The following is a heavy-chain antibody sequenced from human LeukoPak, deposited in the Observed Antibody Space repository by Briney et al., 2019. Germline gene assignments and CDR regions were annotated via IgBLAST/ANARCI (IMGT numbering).Heavy chain of an antibody. CDR3: ARHSGSYQSNYFDY. D-gene: IGHD1-26*01. Sequence: SVKVSCKASGGTFSSYAISWVRQAPRQGLEWMGRIIPILGIANYAQKFQGRVTITADKSTSTAYMELSSLRSEDTAVYYCARHSGSYQSNYFDYWGQGTLVTVSS. V-gene: IGHV1-69*04. CDR2: IIPILGIA. CDR1: GGTFSSYA. J-gene: IGHJ4*02.